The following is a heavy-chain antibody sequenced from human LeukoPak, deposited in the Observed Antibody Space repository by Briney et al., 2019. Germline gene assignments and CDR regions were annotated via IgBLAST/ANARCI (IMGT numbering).Heavy chain of an antibody. CDR3: AKVASYSRSEYGSGSFDS. CDR2: ITTSGGST. CDR1: GFTFSTYA. Sequence: GGSLRLSCAASGFTFSTYAMSWVRQAPGKGLEWVSAITTSGGSTYYADSVKGRFTISRDNSKNTLYLQPDSLGAEDTAVYFCAKVASYSRSEYGSGSFDSWGQGTLITVSS. J-gene: IGHJ4*02. V-gene: IGHV3-23*01. D-gene: IGHD3-10*01.